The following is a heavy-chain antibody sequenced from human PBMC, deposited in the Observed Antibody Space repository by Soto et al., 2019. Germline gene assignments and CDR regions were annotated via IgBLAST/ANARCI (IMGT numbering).Heavy chain of an antibody. V-gene: IGHV4-34*01. J-gene: IGHJ4*02. Sequence: QVQLQQWGAGLLKPSETLSLTCAVYGGSFSGYYWSWIRQPPGKGLEWIGEINHSGSTNYNPSLKSRVTISVDTCKNQFSLKLSSVTAADTAVYYCARGWSGWRLWLDYWGQGTLVTVSS. D-gene: IGHD6-19*01. CDR1: GGSFSGYY. CDR2: INHSGST. CDR3: ARGWSGWRLWLDY.